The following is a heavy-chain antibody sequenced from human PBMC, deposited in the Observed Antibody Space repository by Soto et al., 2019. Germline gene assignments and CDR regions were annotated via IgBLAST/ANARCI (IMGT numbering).Heavy chain of an antibody. D-gene: IGHD3-16*02. V-gene: IGHV3-53*01. Sequence: LSCVASGFKVGSTYMTWVRQAPGEGLQLVSIMYSGGSTFYADSVKGRFTVSRDDSKNTLYLQMNNLTVGDTGVYYCTKTRSASRSPSDYWGQGTLVTVSS. CDR1: GFKVGSTY. CDR2: MYSGGST. J-gene: IGHJ4*02. CDR3: TKTRSASRSPSDY.